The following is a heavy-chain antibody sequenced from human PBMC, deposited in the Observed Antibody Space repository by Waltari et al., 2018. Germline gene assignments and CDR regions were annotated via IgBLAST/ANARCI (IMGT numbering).Heavy chain of an antibody. J-gene: IGHJ3*02. V-gene: IGHV1-8*03. Sequence: QVQLVQSGAEVERPGASVTVSCKAPGYTFTFQNYDSHCVRQAAGQGLEWLGYITPNSGATGYAQKFQGRLAITTDTSIGTAYLELSSLRSDDTAIYYCTRGGSAAGYAFDIWGQGTPVTVSA. CDR1: GYTFTFQNYD. CDR2: ITPNSGAT. CDR3: TRGGSAAGYAFDI. D-gene: IGHD6-13*01.